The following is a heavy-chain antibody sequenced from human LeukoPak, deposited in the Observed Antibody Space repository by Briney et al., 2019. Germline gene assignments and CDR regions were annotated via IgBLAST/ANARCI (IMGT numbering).Heavy chain of an antibody. Sequence: GGSLRLSCAASGFIVSNTYMTWVRQAPGKGLEWVSVIHNDGSTYYADSVKRRFTISRDNSKNMLFLRMNSLRVEDTAVYFCASLARDYWGQRTLVSVSS. CDR2: IHNDGST. CDR1: GFIVSNTY. V-gene: IGHV3-53*01. D-gene: IGHD3-3*02. CDR3: ASLARDY. J-gene: IGHJ4*02.